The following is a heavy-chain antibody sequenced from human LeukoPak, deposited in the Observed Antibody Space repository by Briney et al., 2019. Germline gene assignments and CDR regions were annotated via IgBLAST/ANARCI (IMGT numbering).Heavy chain of an antibody. V-gene: IGHV3-30*18. CDR1: GFSFISYG. Sequence: GGSLRLSCAASGFSFISYGMHWVRQAPGKGLEWLGVISDDGRSTDYADSVKGRFTISRDNSKDTLYLQMNSLRAEDTAVYFCAKRGVVIRVFLVGYHKEAYYFDSWGQGALVTVSS. D-gene: IGHD3-10*01. CDR2: ISDDGRST. CDR3: AKRGVVIRVFLVGYHKEAYYFDS. J-gene: IGHJ4*02.